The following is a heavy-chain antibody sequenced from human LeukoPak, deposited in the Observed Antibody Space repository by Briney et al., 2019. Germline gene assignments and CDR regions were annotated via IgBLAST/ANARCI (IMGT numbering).Heavy chain of an antibody. CDR3: AKGLSSGWYATDY. CDR2: ISGSGGST. J-gene: IGHJ4*02. D-gene: IGHD6-19*01. V-gene: IGHV3-23*01. Sequence: PGGSLRLSCAASGFTFSSHAMSWVRQAPGKGLEWVSAISGSGGSTYYADSVKGRFTISRDNSKNTLYLQMNSLRAEDTAVYYCAKGLSSGWYATDYWGQGTLVTVSS. CDR1: GFTFSSHA.